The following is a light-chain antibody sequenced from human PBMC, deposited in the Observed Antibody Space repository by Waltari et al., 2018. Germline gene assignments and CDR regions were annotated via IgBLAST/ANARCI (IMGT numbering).Light chain of an antibody. CDR1: SSDVGAYDY. CDR3: SSYSSSSTLAVV. V-gene: IGLV2-14*03. CDR2: DVS. Sequence: QSALTQPASVSGSPGQSITISCTGTSSDVGAYDYVSWYQQHPGKAPKLIIYDVSDRPSGVSVRFSGSKSVNTASLTISGLQAEDEGYYYCSSYSSSSTLAVVFGGGTKLTVL. J-gene: IGLJ3*02.